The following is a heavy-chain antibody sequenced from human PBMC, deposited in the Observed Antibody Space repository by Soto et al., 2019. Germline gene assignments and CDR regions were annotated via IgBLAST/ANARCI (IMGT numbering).Heavy chain of an antibody. V-gene: IGHV3-23*01. Sequence: EVQLLESGGGLVQPGGSLRLSCVASGFDFSSNSMTWARQAPGKGLEWVGGISRGGDITFYRDSGKGRITIYREISKNALFLQMNSLRVEDTSTYFCSKWSGFGEAWGQGTLVNDS. CDR2: ISRGGDIT. D-gene: IGHD2-15*01. CDR3: SKWSGFGEA. J-gene: IGHJ5*02. CDR1: GFDFSSNS.